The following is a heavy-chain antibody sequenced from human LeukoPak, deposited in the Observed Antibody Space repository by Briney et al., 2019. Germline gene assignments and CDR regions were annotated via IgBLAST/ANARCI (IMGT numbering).Heavy chain of an antibody. V-gene: IGHV4-59*01. Sequence: SEALPLTCTVSGGSISGYYWSWIRQSPGKGLEWIGYIYYTGITAYNPSLGSRVTISVDRSNNQFSLRLTSVTAADTAVYYCARLHSSRAEEFDPWGQGTLVTVSS. CDR1: GGSISGYY. J-gene: IGHJ5*02. CDR3: ARLHSSRAEEFDP. CDR2: IYYTGIT.